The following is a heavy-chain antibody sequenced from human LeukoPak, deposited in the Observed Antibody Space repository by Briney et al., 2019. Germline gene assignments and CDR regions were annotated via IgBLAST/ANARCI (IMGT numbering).Heavy chain of an antibody. CDR2: INPSGGRT. J-gene: IGHJ6*02. D-gene: IGHD5-18*01. CDR3: ARETAMVTNYYSYYGMDV. V-gene: IGHV1-46*01. CDR1: GYTFTGLY. Sequence: ASVKVSCKASGYTFTGLYIHWVRQAPGQGLEWMGIINPSGGRTSYAEKFQGRISMTRDTSTSTVYMALSSLRSEDSAVYYCARETAMVTNYYSYYGMDVWGQGTTVTVSS.